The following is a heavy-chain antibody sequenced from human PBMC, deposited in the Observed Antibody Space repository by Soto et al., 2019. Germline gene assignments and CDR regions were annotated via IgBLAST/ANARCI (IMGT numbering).Heavy chain of an antibody. Sequence: KPSETLSLTCTVSGGSISSSSYYWGWIRQPPGKGLEWIGSIYYSGSTYYNPSLKSRVTISVDTSKNQFSLKLSSVTAADTAVYYCASGGELLNTYYYGMDVWGQGTTVTVSS. CDR2: IYYSGST. D-gene: IGHD3-10*01. CDR1: GGSISSSSYY. J-gene: IGHJ6*02. V-gene: IGHV4-39*01. CDR3: ASGGELLNTYYYGMDV.